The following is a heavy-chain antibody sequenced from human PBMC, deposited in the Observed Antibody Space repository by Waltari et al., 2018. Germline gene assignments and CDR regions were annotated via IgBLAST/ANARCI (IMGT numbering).Heavy chain of an antibody. J-gene: IGHJ4*02. D-gene: IGHD2-15*01. CDR3: ARDRGRGLYLDS. CDR2: IHRSGRT. Sequence: QLQLQESGPGLVKPSGTLSLTCAVSGVSMTNTDFWRWVRQPPGKGLEWIGQIHRSGRTNYNPSFASRVSMSIDTSNNHFSLMVTSATAADTAVYYCARDRGRGLYLDSWGQGTLVTVSP. V-gene: IGHV4-4*02. CDR1: GVSMTNTDF.